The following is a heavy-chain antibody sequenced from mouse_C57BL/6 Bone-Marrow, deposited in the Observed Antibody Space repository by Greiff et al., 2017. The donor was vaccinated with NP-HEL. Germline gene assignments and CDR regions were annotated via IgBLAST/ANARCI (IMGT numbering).Heavy chain of an antibody. D-gene: IGHD3-3*01. J-gene: IGHJ4*01. CDR1: GFTFSDYY. V-gene: IGHV5-16*01. CDR2: INYDGSST. Sequence: EVQRVESEGGLVQPGGSMKLSCTASGFTFSDYYMAWVRQVPEKGLEWVANINYDGSSTYYLDSLKGRFILSGDNPKNIIYLQMSSLKSEDTASYYCAREGDPYYYAMDYWGQGTSVTVSS. CDR3: AREGDPYYYAMDY.